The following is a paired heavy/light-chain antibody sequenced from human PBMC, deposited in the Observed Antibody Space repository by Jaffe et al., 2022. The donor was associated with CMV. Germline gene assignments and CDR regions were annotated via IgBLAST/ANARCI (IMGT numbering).Heavy chain of an antibody. CDR1: GFSLSTSGVG. V-gene: IGHV2-5*02. CDR3: AHSSTVYSSSWADFDY. CDR2: IYWDDDK. D-gene: IGHD6-13*01. Sequence: QITLKESGPTLVKPTQTLTLTCTFSGFSLSTSGVGVGWIRQPPGKALEWLALIYWDDDKRYSPSLKSRLTITKDTSKNQVVLTMTNMDPVDTATYYCAHSSTVYSSSWADFDYWGQGTLVTVSS. J-gene: IGHJ4*02.
Light chain of an antibody. CDR1: QSLVHSDGNTY. J-gene: IGKJ2*01. V-gene: IGKV2-24*01. CDR2: KIS. Sequence: DIVMTQTPLSSPVTLGQPASISCRSSQSLVHSDGNTYLSWLQQRPGQPPRLLIYKISNRFSGVPDRFSGSGAGTDFTLKISRVEAEDVGVYYCMQATHLYTFGQGTKLEIK. CDR3: MQATHLYT.